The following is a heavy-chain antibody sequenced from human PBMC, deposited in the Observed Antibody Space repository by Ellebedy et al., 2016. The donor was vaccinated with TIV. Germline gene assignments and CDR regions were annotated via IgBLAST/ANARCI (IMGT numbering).Heavy chain of an antibody. D-gene: IGHD3-10*01. Sequence: SLKISCAASGFTFDDYAMHWVRQAPGKGLEWVSGISWNSGSIGYADSVKGRFTISRDNAKNSLYLQMNSLRDDDTALYYCAKDPGRGPHYKYFDSWGQGALVTVSS. CDR2: ISWNSGSI. CDR3: AKDPGRGPHYKYFDS. J-gene: IGHJ4*02. CDR1: GFTFDDYA. V-gene: IGHV3-9*01.